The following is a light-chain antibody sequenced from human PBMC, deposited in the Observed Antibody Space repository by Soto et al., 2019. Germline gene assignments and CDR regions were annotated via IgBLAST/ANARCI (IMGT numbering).Light chain of an antibody. CDR2: AAS. CDR1: QGISRY. Sequence: DIQLTQSPSFLSASVGDRGTITCRASQGISRYLAWYQQKPGKAPKLLIYAASTLQSGVPTRFSGSGSGTEFTLTISSLQPEDFATYYCQQLNSYPRVTFGGGTKVEIK. CDR3: QQLNSYPRVT. J-gene: IGKJ4*01. V-gene: IGKV1-9*01.